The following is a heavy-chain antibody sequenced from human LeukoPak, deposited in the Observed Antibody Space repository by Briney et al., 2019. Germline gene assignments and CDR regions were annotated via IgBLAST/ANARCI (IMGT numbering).Heavy chain of an antibody. D-gene: IGHD5-18*01. CDR1: GFTLSSYE. J-gene: IGHJ4*02. CDR3: ARGSGYSYSFTGRERTKSRLDY. V-gene: IGHV3-23*01. Sequence: GGSLRLSCTASGFTLSSYEMSWIRQAPGKGLEWVSSIDYSGGSTHYADSVMGRFTISRDNSKNTLYLQMNSLRAEDTAVYYCARGSGYSYSFTGRERTKSRLDYWGQGTLVTVSS. CDR2: IDYSGGST.